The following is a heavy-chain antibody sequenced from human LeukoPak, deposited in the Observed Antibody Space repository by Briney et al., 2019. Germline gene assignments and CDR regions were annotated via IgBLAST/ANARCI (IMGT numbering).Heavy chain of an antibody. Sequence: ATVKDSCKASAYTLSVLSMHWVSQAPGKGLEWMGGFEPEDGETIYAQKFQCRVTMTEDTSTDTAYMELSSLRSEDTAVYYCATDIWTVTSYWGQGTLVTVSS. D-gene: IGHD4-17*01. CDR1: AYTLSVLS. J-gene: IGHJ4*02. CDR3: ATDIWTVTSY. CDR2: FEPEDGET. V-gene: IGHV1-24*01.